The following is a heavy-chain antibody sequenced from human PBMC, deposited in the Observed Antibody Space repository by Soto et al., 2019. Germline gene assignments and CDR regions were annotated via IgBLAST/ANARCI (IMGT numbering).Heavy chain of an antibody. CDR3: ARGSRPDTARKRPYFDY. Sequence: QVQLQQWGAGLLKPSETLSLTCAVYGGSFSGYYWSWIRQPPGKGLEWIGEINHSGSTNYNPSLKSRVTISVDTPKNQFSLKLSSVTAADTAVYYCARGSRPDTARKRPYFDYWGQGTLVTVSS. D-gene: IGHD5-18*01. J-gene: IGHJ4*02. CDR2: INHSGST. CDR1: GGSFSGYY. V-gene: IGHV4-34*01.